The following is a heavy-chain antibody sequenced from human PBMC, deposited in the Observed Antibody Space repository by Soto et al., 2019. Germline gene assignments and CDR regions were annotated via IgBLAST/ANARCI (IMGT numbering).Heavy chain of an antibody. CDR1: GYTFTRYD. CDR3: ARQRGTHADNYYYYGMDV. CDR2: MNPTSGNT. V-gene: IGHV1-8*01. J-gene: IGHJ6*02. Sequence: ASVKVSCKASGYTFTRYDINWVRQATGQGLEWMGWMNPTSGNTGYAQKFQGRVTMTRNTSISTAYMELSSLRSEDTAVYYCARQRGTHADNYYYYGMDVWGQGTTVTVSS. D-gene: IGHD7-27*01.